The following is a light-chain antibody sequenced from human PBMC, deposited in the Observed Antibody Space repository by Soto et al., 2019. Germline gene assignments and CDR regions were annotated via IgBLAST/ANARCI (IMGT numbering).Light chain of an antibody. V-gene: IGKV3-15*01. CDR3: HQYKTWPPT. Sequence: EIVMTQSPDILSVSPGERATLSCRASQNIRDNLAWYKQKPGQAPRLLIYGASTRDTGIPARFSGSGSGTEFTLTITSLQSEDFAVYYCHQYKTWPPTFGPGTKVDMK. CDR1: QNIRDN. CDR2: GAS. J-gene: IGKJ3*01.